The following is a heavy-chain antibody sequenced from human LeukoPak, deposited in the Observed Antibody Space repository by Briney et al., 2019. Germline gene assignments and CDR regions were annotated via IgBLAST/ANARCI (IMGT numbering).Heavy chain of an antibody. V-gene: IGHV3-30-3*01. CDR1: GFTFSSYA. J-gene: IGHJ4*02. Sequence: GGSLRLSCAASGFTFSSYAMHWVRQAPGKGLEWVAVISYDGSNKYYADSVKGRFTISRDNSKNTLFLQMNNLRAEDTAVHYCAREGSTDANDGGLHGGKGTLVTVAS. D-gene: IGHD2-15*01. CDR2: ISYDGSNK. CDR3: AREGSTDANDGGLH.